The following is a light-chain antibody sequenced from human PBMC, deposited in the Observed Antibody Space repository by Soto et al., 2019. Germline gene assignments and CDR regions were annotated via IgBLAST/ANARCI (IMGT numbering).Light chain of an antibody. Sequence: EIVLTQSPATLSLSPGERATLSCRASQSVSSYLAWYQPKPGQAPRLLIYEASNRATGIPARFSGSGSGTDFTLTISSLEPEDFAVYYCQQRSNWPPAFGGGTKVEIK. CDR1: QSVSSY. J-gene: IGKJ4*01. V-gene: IGKV3-11*01. CDR2: EAS. CDR3: QQRSNWPPA.